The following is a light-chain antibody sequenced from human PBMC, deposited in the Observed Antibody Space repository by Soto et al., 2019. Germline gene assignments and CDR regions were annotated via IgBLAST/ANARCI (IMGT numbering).Light chain of an antibody. J-gene: IGLJ2*01. CDR1: SSDIGNYDF. CDR2: EVS. Sequence: QSALTQPASVSGSPGQSITISCTGTSSDIGNYDFVSWYQQVPGTAPKAMIYEVSSRPSGVSNRFSGSKSGNTASLTISGLQAEDEAYYYCSSYTTRTPFILFGGGTKLPVL. V-gene: IGLV2-14*01. CDR3: SSYTTRTPFIL.